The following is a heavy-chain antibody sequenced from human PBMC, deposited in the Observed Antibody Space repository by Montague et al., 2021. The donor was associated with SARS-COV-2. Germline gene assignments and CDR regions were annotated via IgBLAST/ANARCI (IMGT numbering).Heavy chain of an antibody. CDR3: ARAVSVRRAVNWFDP. J-gene: IGHJ5*02. V-gene: IGHV4-59*11. D-gene: IGHD3-10*01. CDR2: IYYSGGI. Sequence: SETLSLTCTVSGGSMSDHYWAWIRQPPGKGLEWLDYIYYSGGINSNASLKSRVSMSVDTSKNQFSLKLTSVTAADTAVYYCARAVSVRRAVNWFDPWGQGTLVTVSS. CDR1: GGSMSDHY.